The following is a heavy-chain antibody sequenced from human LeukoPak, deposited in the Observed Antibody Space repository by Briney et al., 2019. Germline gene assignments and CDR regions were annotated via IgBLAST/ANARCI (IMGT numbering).Heavy chain of an antibody. Sequence: GASVKVSCKASGYTFTSYDINWVRQATGQGLEWMGWMNPNSGNTGYAQKFQGRVTITRNTSISTAYMELSSLRSEDTAVYYCARDRVLWFGAVPTFDYWGQGTLVTVSS. CDR1: GYTFTSYD. J-gene: IGHJ4*02. CDR2: MNPNSGNT. D-gene: IGHD3-10*01. V-gene: IGHV1-8*03. CDR3: ARDRVLWFGAVPTFDY.